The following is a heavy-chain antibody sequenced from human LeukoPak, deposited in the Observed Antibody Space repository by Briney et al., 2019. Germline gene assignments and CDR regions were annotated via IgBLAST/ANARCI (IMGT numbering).Heavy chain of an antibody. J-gene: IGHJ6*02. CDR2: ISGSGGST. CDR1: RFTFYSYA. Sequence: GGSLRLSCVASRFTFYSYAMSWVRQAPGKGLEWVSAISGSGGSTYYADSVKGRFTISRDNSKNTLYLQMNSLRAEDTAVYYCAKRGPGITIFGVVTPGGGMDVWGHGTTVTVSS. V-gene: IGHV3-23*01. CDR3: AKRGPGITIFGVVTPGGGMDV. D-gene: IGHD3-3*01.